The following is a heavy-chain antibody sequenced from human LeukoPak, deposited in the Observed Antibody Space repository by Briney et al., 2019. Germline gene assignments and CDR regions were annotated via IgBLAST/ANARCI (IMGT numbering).Heavy chain of an antibody. CDR2: ITSSSSSI. CDR1: GFTFSNYN. V-gene: IGHV3-21*01. D-gene: IGHD1-1*01. J-gene: IGHJ4*02. CDR3: ANTKQFEY. Sequence: GGSLRLPCAASGFTFSNYNMNWVRQAPGKGLEWVSSITSSSSSIYYADSVKGRFTISRDNAKNSLYLQMNSLRAEDTAVYYCANTKQFEYWGQGTLVTVSS.